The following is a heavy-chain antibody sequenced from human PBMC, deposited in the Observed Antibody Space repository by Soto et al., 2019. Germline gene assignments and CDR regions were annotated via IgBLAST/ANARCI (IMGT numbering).Heavy chain of an antibody. D-gene: IGHD3-16*02. CDR1: GYTFTAYA. CDR3: TRSAISPYGGLIGPFDY. V-gene: IGHV1-3*05. J-gene: IGHJ4*02. Sequence: QVQLAQSGAEERKPGASVKVSCEATGYTFTAYAMHWVRQAPGQSLEWMGWINPANANTKYLRKFQGRLTITSDTSAKRVYMELSSLISEDTAVYYCTRSAISPYGGLIGPFDYWGQGNLVTVSS. CDR2: INPANANT.